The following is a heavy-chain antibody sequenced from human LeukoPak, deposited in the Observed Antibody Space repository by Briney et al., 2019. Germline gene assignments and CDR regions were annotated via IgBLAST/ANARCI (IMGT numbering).Heavy chain of an antibody. CDR1: GGTFSSYT. CDR3: ARGYYYDSSGYYPNWFDP. Sequence: SVTVSCKASGGTFSSYTISWVRQAPGQGLEWMGRIIPILGIANYAQKFQGRVTITADKSTSKAYMELSSLRSEDTAVYYCARGYYYDSSGYYPNWFDPWGQGTLVTVSS. V-gene: IGHV1-69*02. J-gene: IGHJ5*02. D-gene: IGHD3-22*01. CDR2: IIPILGIA.